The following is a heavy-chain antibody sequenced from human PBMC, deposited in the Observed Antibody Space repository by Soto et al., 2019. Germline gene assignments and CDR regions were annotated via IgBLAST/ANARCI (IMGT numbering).Heavy chain of an antibody. D-gene: IGHD3-3*01. CDR1: GYTLTELS. Sequence: ASVKVSCKVSGYTLTELSMHWVRQAPGKGLEWMGGFDPEDGETIYAQKFQGRVTMTEDTSTDTAYMELSSLRSEDTAVYYCATARGGFLEWLLFPSHDYYYMDVWGKGTTVTV. V-gene: IGHV1-24*01. J-gene: IGHJ6*03. CDR2: FDPEDGET. CDR3: ATARGGFLEWLLFPSHDYYYMDV.